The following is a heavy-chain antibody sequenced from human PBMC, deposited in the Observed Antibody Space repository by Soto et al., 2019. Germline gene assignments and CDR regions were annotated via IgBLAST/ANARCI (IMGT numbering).Heavy chain of an antibody. CDR1: GFTFGDYA. D-gene: IGHD3-3*01. CDR2: IRSKAYGGTT. J-gene: IGHJ6*03. CDR3: TRDQRSGYRYYYYYYMDV. Sequence: GGSLRLSCTASGFTFGDYAMSWFRQAPGKGLEWVGFIRSKAYGGTTEYAASVKGRLTISRDDSKSIAYLQMNSLKTEDTAVYYCTRDQRSGYRYYYYYYMDVWGKGTTVTVSS. V-gene: IGHV3-49*03.